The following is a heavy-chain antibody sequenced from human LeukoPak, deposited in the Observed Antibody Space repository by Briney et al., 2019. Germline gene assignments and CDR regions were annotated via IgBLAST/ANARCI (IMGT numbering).Heavy chain of an antibody. D-gene: IGHD1-26*01. CDR2: IYSGGST. CDR3: ARDQVMGAPGAFDI. CDR1: GFTVSSNY. Sequence: QPGGSLRLSCAASGFTVSSNYMSWVRQAPGKGLEWVSVIYSGGSTYYADSVKGRFTISRDNSKNTLYLQMNSLRAEDTAVYYCARDQVMGAPGAFDIWGQGTMVTVSS. J-gene: IGHJ3*02. V-gene: IGHV3-53*01.